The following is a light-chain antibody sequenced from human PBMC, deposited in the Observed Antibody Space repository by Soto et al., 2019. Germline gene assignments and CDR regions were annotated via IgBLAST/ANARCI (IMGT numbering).Light chain of an antibody. CDR2: DAS. V-gene: IGKV1-5*01. CDR3: QQYNTYSSLT. Sequence: DIQMTQSHSTLSASVGDRVTITCRASQSISSCLACYQQKLGRAPRLLIYDASSLESGVPSRFSGSGYGTAFTLPISSLQPDDFATYYCQQYNTYSSLTFGGGTKVDIK. CDR1: QSISSC. J-gene: IGKJ4*01.